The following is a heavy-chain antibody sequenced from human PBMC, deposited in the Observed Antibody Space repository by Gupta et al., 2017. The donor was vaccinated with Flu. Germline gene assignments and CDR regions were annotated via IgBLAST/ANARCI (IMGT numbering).Heavy chain of an antibody. CDR3: ARDATRGGDFDY. CDR2: INPDGSQK. V-gene: IGHV3-7*01. CDR1: GFTFSSYW. Sequence: QPGGSLRLYCAASGFTFSSYWMTWVRQAPGKGLEWVANINPDGSQKYYVDSVKGRFTFSRDNAKNSLYLQMHSLSPEGTGLYYCARDATRGGDFDYWGQGTLVTVSS. J-gene: IGHJ4*02. D-gene: IGHD3-10*01.